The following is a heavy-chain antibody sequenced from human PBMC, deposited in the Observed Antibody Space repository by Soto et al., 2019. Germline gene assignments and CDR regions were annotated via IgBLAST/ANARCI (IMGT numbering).Heavy chain of an antibody. CDR1: GYTFTGHY. D-gene: IGHD5-12*01. V-gene: IGHV1-2*02. Sequence: ASVKVSCKASGYTFTGHYIHWVRQAPEQGPEWMGEIGPQSGATRYAQKFQGRVTMTRDMSITTVYMELNNLSPDDTAVYYCGRGRSGQIVVFYWGQGTPVTVS. J-gene: IGHJ4*02. CDR3: GRGRSGQIVVFY. CDR2: IGPQSGAT.